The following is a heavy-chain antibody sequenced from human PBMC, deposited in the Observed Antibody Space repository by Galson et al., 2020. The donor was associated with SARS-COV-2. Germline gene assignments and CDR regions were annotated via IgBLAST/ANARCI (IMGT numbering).Heavy chain of an antibody. D-gene: IGHD3-9*01. J-gene: IGHJ3*02. V-gene: IGHV4-34*01. Sequence: SETLSLTCAVYGGSFSGYYWSWIRQPPGKGLEWIGEINSSGSTNYNPSLKSRVTISVDTSKNQFSLKLSSVTAADTAVYYCARTVGGYYDIPSPLDAFDIWGQGTMVTVSS. CDR1: GGSFSGYY. CDR3: ARTVGGYYDIPSPLDAFDI. CDR2: INSSGST.